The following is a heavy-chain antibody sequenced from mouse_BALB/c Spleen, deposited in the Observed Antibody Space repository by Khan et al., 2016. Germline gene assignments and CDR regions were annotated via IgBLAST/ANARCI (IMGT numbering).Heavy chain of an antibody. CDR2: ISYSGST. V-gene: IGHV3-2*02. J-gene: IGHJ3*01. CDR3: ARLYGNYVGFAY. D-gene: IGHD2-10*02. CDR1: GYSITSDYA. Sequence: EVQLQESGPGLVKPSQSLSLTCTVTGYSITSDYAWNWIRQFPGNKLEWMGYISYSGSTSYNPSLKSRIPITRDTSKNQFFLQLNSVTTEDTATYYCARLYGNYVGFAYWGQGTLVTVSA.